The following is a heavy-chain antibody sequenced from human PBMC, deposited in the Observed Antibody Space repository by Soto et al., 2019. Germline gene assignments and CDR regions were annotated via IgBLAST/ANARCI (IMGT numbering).Heavy chain of an antibody. J-gene: IGHJ4*02. CDR3: ASEYYYGSGTDF. V-gene: IGHV4-30-2*01. CDR1: GGSISSGGYS. D-gene: IGHD3-10*01. CDR2: IYHSGST. Sequence: SETLSLTCAVSGGSISSGGYSWSWIRQPPGKGLEWIGYIYHSGSTYYNPSLKSRVSISVDRSKNQFSLKLSSVTAADTAVYYCASEYYYGSGTDFWGQGTLVTVS.